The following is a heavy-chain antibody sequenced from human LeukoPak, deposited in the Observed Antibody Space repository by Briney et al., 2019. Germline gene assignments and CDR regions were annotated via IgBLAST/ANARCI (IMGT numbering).Heavy chain of an antibody. D-gene: IGHD1-26*01. CDR3: AKDPRWGSGSYYYFDY. Sequence: GGTLRLSCAASGFTFSSYGMSWVRQAPGKGLEWVSAISGSGGSTYYADSVKGRFTISRDNSKNTLYLQMNSLRAEDTAVYYCAKDPRWGSGSYYYFDYWGQGTLVTVSS. CDR1: GFTFSSYG. J-gene: IGHJ4*02. V-gene: IGHV3-23*01. CDR2: ISGSGGST.